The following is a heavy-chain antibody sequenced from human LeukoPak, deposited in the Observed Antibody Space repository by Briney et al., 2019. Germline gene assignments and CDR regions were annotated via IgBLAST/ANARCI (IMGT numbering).Heavy chain of an antibody. Sequence: GESLKLSCKGSGYRFSSYWIAWVRQMLGKGLEWMGIIYPGDSDTRYSPSFQGQVTISVDTSISTAYLQWSSLKASDTAMYYCARQYTGFDYWGQGTLVTVSS. J-gene: IGHJ4*02. CDR2: IYPGDSDT. D-gene: IGHD1-26*01. CDR3: ARQYTGFDY. V-gene: IGHV5-51*01. CDR1: GYRFSSYW.